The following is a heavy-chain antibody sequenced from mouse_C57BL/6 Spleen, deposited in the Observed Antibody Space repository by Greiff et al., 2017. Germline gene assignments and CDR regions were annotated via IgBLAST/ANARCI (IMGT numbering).Heavy chain of an antibody. CDR3: ARGRGYDPFAY. D-gene: IGHD2-2*01. V-gene: IGHV1-42*01. J-gene: IGHJ3*01. CDR2: SNPSTGGT. CDR1: GYSFTGYY. Sequence: VQLQQSGPELVKPGASVKISCKASGYSFTGYYMNWVKQSPEKSLEWIGESNPSTGGTTYNQKFKAKATLTVDKSSSTAYMQLKSLTSEDSAVYYCARGRGYDPFAYWGQGTLVTVSA.